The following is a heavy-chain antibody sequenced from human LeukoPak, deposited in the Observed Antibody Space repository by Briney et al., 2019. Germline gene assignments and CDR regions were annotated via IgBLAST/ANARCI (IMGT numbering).Heavy chain of an antibody. CDR1: GGSFSGYY. Sequence: SETLSLTCAVYGGSFSGYYWSWIRQPPGKGLEWIGEINHSGSTNYNPSLKSRVTISVDTSKNQFSLKLSSVTAADTAVYYCARVPTNIQLRFCFDYWGQGTLVTVSS. V-gene: IGHV4-34*01. D-gene: IGHD5-18*01. J-gene: IGHJ4*02. CDR3: ARVPTNIQLRFCFDY. CDR2: INHSGST.